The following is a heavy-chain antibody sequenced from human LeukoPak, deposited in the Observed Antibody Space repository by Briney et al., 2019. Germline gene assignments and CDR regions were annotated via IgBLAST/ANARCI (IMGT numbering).Heavy chain of an antibody. V-gene: IGHV3-23*01. CDR3: AKSTRGGVLRYFDWLLSSFDY. CDR2: ISGSGGST. Sequence: GGSLRHSCAASGFTFSSYAMSWVRQAPGKGLEWVSAISGSGGSTYYADSVKGRFTISRDNSKNTLYLQMNSLRAEDTAVYYCAKSTRGGVLRYFDWLLSSFDYWGQGTLVTVSS. CDR1: GFTFSSYA. D-gene: IGHD3-9*01. J-gene: IGHJ4*02.